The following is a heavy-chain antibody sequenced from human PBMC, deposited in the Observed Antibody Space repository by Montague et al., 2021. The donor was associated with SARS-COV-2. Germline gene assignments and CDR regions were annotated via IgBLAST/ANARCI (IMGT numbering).Heavy chain of an antibody. CDR1: GGSISNSNYY. CDR3: ARQLPSYCSTNKCYPYYFDV. Sequence: SETRSLTCTVSGGSISNSNYYWGWIRQPPEKGLEWIGSVYYSGNTYHNPSLKSRVSISVDTSKSQLSLKVMSVTAADTAVYFCARQLPSYCSTNKCYPYYFDVWGQGALVTVSS. D-gene: IGHD2-2*01. V-gene: IGHV4-39*01. J-gene: IGHJ4*02. CDR2: VYYSGNT.